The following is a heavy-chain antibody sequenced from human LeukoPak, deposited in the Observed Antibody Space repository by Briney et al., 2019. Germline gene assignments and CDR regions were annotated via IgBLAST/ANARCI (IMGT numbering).Heavy chain of an antibody. V-gene: IGHV3-30*04. CDR1: GSTFSSYA. CDR3: ARGPTTVTTLGY. Sequence: GGSLRLSCAASGSTFSSYAMHWVRQAPGKGQEWVAVISYDGSNKYYADSVKGRFTISRDNSKNTLYLQMNSLRAEDTAVYYCARGPTTVTTLGYWGQGTLVTVSS. D-gene: IGHD4-17*01. J-gene: IGHJ4*02. CDR2: ISYDGSNK.